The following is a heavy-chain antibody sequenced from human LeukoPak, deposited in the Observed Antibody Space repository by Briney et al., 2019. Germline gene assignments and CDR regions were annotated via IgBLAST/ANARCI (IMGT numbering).Heavy chain of an antibody. D-gene: IGHD2-15*01. J-gene: IGHJ5*02. CDR3: AREVVAATDSWFDP. CDR1: GFTFSSYG. V-gene: IGHV3-7*01. Sequence: GGSLRLSCAASGFTFSSYGMSWVRQAPGKGLEWVANIKQDGSEKYYVDSVKGRFTISRDNAKNSLYLQMNSLRAEDTAVYYCAREVVAATDSWFDPWGQGTLVTVSS. CDR2: IKQDGSEK.